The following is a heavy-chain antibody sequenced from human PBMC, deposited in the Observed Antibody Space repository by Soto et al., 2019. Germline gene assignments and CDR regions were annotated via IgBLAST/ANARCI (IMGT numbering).Heavy chain of an antibody. CDR2: VYFTGGT. CDR3: AREGRSQAHLDY. V-gene: IGHV4-61*08. CDR1: CGSVSSGVYY. Sequence: WETLSLTCTVSCGSVSSGVYYWGWIRQPPGKGLEWIGYVYFTGGTNYNPSLKSRATISVDTAKDQFSLRLSSVTAADTAVYYCAREGRSQAHLDYWGQGTQVTVSS. J-gene: IGHJ4*02.